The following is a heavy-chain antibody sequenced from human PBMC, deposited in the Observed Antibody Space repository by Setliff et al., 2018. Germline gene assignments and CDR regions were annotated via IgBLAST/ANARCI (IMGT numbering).Heavy chain of an antibody. CDR3: ARQGTAIRWFDP. J-gene: IGHJ5*02. CDR2: MYYTGST. CDR1: GASISSHY. V-gene: IGHV4-59*11. Sequence: SETLSLTCTVSGASISSHYWSWIRQPPGKGLEWIGSMYYTGSTNYNPSLKSRVTISVDTSKKQFSLRPNSVTAADTAVYYCARQGTAIRWFDPWGQGTLVTVSS. D-gene: IGHD3-10*01.